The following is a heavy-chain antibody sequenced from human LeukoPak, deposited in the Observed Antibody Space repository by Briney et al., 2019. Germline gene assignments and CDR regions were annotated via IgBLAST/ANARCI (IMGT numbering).Heavy chain of an antibody. J-gene: IGHJ4*02. CDR3: ARARDYCSSTSCYGFDY. Sequence: SETLSLTCTVSGGSISSSSYYWGWIRQPPGKGLEWIGSIYYSGSTNYNPSLKSRVTISVDTSKNQFSLKLSSVTAADTAVYYCARARDYCSSTSCYGFDYWGQGTLVTVSS. CDR1: GGSISSSSYY. V-gene: IGHV4-39*07. D-gene: IGHD2-2*01. CDR2: IYYSGST.